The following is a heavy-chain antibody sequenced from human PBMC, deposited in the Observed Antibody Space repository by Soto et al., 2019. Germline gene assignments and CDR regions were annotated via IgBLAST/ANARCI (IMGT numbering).Heavy chain of an antibody. CDR1: GFSFSSYG. CDR3: ARAEYTGSNFDGCDV. Sequence: GGSLRLSCAASGFSFSSYGMHWVRQAPGKGLDWVGVIWYDGSNKYYAESVKGRFTISRDNSKNTLYVQMNSLTVEDTAVYYCARAEYTGSNFDGCDVWGQGTMVTVSS. D-gene: IGHD1-26*01. J-gene: IGHJ3*01. CDR2: IWYDGSNK. V-gene: IGHV3-33*03.